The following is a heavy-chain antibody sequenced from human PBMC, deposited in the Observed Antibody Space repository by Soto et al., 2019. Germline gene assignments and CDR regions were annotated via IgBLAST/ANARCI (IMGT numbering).Heavy chain of an antibody. Sequence: QVQLQESGPGLVKPSETVSLTCIGYGDSISPYYWTWIRQPPGKGLEWIGHIYYSGTPNYNPSLKSRVTISVDTSKSQFSLKLSSVTAADTAVYYCARDVSPTYWGQGMLVTVSS. CDR3: ARDVSPTY. J-gene: IGHJ4*02. CDR1: GDSISPYY. CDR2: IYYSGTP. V-gene: IGHV4-59*01.